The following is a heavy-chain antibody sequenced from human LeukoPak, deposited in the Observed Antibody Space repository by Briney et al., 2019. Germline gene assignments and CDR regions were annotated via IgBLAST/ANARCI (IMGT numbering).Heavy chain of an antibody. V-gene: IGHV3-30*18. CDR2: ISYDGSNK. CDR3: AKETDYGDYVDY. D-gene: IGHD4-17*01. CDR1: GFTFSSYD. J-gene: IGHJ4*02. Sequence: GRSLRLSCAASGFTFSSYDMHWVRQAPGKGLEWVAVISYDGSNKYYADSVKGRFTISRDNSKNTLYLQMNSLRAEDTAVYYCAKETDYGDYVDYWGQGTLVTVSS.